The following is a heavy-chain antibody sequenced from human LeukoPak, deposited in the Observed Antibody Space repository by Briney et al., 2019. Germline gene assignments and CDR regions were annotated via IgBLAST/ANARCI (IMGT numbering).Heavy chain of an antibody. J-gene: IGHJ4*02. CDR3: ARRHLMTAEFDY. CDR1: GGSISSYY. Sequence: SETLSLTCTVSGGSISSYYWRWIRQPPGKGLELIGYIYYSGSTNYNPSLKSRVTISVDTSKNQCSLTLTSVTAADTAVYYCARRHLMTAEFDYWGQGTLVTVSS. CDR2: IYYSGST. V-gene: IGHV4-59*08.